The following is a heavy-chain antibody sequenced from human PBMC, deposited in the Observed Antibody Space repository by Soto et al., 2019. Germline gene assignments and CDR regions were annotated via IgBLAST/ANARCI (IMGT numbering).Heavy chain of an antibody. CDR2: IYDSGST. CDR1: GASISSSNFY. Sequence: PSETLSLTCTISGASISSSNFYWAWIRQPPRKGLEWIGSIYDSGSTYSSPSLRSRATISVDTSRSHVSLRVTYVTAADTAVYYWARHRSASTGWCDPWGQGTLVTVSS. CDR3: ARHRSASTGWCDP. J-gene: IGHJ5*02. D-gene: IGHD2-15*01. V-gene: IGHV4-39*01.